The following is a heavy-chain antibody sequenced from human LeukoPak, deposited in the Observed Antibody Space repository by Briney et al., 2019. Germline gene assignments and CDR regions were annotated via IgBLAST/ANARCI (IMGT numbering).Heavy chain of an antibody. Sequence: GGSLRLSCAASGFTFSSYEMNWVRQAPGKGLEWVSYISSSGSTIYYADSVKGRFTISRDNAKNSLYLQMNSLRAEDTAVYYCARDHSYSSSWYYYYYYMDVWGKGTTVTVSS. CDR1: GFTFSSYE. D-gene: IGHD6-13*01. CDR3: ARDHSYSSSWYYYYYYMDV. V-gene: IGHV3-48*03. CDR2: ISSSGSTI. J-gene: IGHJ6*03.